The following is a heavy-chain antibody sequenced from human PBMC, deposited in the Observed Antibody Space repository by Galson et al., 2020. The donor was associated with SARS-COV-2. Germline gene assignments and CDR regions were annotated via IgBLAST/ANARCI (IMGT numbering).Heavy chain of an antibody. CDR3: ARETYYYDSSGYRLYYFDY. CDR2: IYTSGST. V-gene: IGHV4-4*07. Sequence: SETLSFTCTVSGGSISSYYWSWIRQPAGKGLEWIGRIYTSGSTNYNPALKSRVTMSVDTSKNQFSLKLSSVTAADTAVYYCARETYYYDSSGYRLYYFDYWGQGTLVTVSS. CDR1: GGSISSYY. J-gene: IGHJ4*02. D-gene: IGHD3-22*01.